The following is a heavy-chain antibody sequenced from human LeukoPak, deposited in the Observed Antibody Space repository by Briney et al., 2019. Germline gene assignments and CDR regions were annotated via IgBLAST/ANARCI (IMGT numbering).Heavy chain of an antibody. V-gene: IGHV3-20*04. D-gene: IGHD3-3*01. Sequence: PGGSLRLSCAASGFTFDDYGMSWVRQAPGKGLEWVSGINWNGGSTGYADSVKGRLTISRDNAKNSLYLQMNSLRAEDTALYYCARGGITIFGVVTLFDYWGQGTLVTVSS. CDR3: ARGGITIFGVVTLFDY. CDR2: INWNGGST. J-gene: IGHJ4*02. CDR1: GFTFDDYG.